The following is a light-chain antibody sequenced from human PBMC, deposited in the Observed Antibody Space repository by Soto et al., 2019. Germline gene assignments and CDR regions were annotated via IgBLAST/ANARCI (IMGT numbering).Light chain of an antibody. Sequence: EIVLTQSPGTLSLSPGERATLSCRASQSVNSKYLALYQEKPGQAPRVLIYGTSIRASGVPERFSGGGPGTDFTLTIPRLEPEDFAVYYCQQYGSSLFTFGPGTKVD. J-gene: IGKJ3*01. CDR1: QSVNSKY. CDR2: GTS. CDR3: QQYGSSLFT. V-gene: IGKV3-20*01.